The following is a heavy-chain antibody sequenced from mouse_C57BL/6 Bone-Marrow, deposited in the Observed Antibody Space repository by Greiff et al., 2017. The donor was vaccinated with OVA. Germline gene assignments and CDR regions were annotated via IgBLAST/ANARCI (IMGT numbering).Heavy chain of an antibody. D-gene: IGHD2-4*01. Sequence: EVKLQESGPGLVKPSQSLSLTCSVTGYSITSGYYWNWIRQFPGNKLEWMGYISYDGSNNYNPSLKNRISITRDTSKNQIFLKLNSVTTEDTATYYCARPSTMITTGIGAMDYWGQGTSVTVSS. V-gene: IGHV3-6*01. CDR1: GYSITSGYY. CDR3: ARPSTMITTGIGAMDY. CDR2: ISYDGSN. J-gene: IGHJ4*01.